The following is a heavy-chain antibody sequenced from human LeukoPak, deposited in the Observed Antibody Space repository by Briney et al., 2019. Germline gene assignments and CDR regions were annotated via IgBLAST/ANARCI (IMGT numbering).Heavy chain of an antibody. D-gene: IGHD3-10*01. V-gene: IGHV3-48*01. J-gene: IGHJ4*02. CDR3: ARDLYGSGSYYSGLIGY. Sequence: GGSLRLSCAASGFTFSSYSMNWVRQAPGKGLEWVSYISSSSSTIYYADSVKGRFTISRDNAKNSLYLQMNSLRGEDTAVYYCARDLYGSGSYYSGLIGYWGQGTLVTVSS. CDR1: GFTFSSYS. CDR2: ISSSSSTI.